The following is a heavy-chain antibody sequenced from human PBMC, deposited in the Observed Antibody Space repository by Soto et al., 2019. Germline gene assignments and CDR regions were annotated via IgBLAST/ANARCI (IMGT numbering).Heavy chain of an antibody. CDR2: VSYSGST. V-gene: IGHV4-59*01. CDR3: ARNDGSGSYYSHFDY. J-gene: IGHJ4*02. Sequence: PSGTPSPPPTVSGGPISFFFWSWIPNPPGKGLWWIGYVSYSGSTNFNPSLKSRVTISVDTSKNQFSLKLSSVTAADTAVYYCARNDGSGSYYSHFDYWGQGTLVTVSS. D-gene: IGHD3-10*01. CDR1: GGPISFFF.